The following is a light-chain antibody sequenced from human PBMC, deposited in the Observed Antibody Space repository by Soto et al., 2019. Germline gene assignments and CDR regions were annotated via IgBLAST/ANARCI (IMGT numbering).Light chain of an antibody. Sequence: QSALTQPASVSGSPGQSITISCTGTRSDVGLYNLVSWYQQLPGKAPKLIIYEVNERPSGISDRFSVSKSGNTASLTISGLQDEDEADYYCCSYVGSSILMFGGGTKLTVL. CDR1: RSDVGLYNL. V-gene: IGLV2-23*02. CDR3: CSYVGSSILM. CDR2: EVN. J-gene: IGLJ3*02.